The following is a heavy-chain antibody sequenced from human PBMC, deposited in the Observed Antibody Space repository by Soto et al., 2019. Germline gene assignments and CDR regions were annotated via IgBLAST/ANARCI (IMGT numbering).Heavy chain of an antibody. V-gene: IGHV1-18*04. Sequence: ASVPVSYEASCYTVTSYGISGLRQAPGQGLEWMGWISAYNGNTNYAQKLQGRVTMTTDTSTSNSYLQLRSLRSDDTAVYYCARGRDYGCWCGYRRWFDPWGQGTLVTVSS. CDR3: ARGRDYGCWCGYRRWFDP. CDR1: CYTVTSYG. D-gene: IGHD3-3*01. CDR2: ISAYNGNT. J-gene: IGHJ5*02.